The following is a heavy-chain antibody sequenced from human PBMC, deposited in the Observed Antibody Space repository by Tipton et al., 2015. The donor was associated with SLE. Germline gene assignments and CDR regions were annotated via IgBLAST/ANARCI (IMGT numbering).Heavy chain of an antibody. CDR1: GRSFIGSY. J-gene: IGHJ6*03. CDR3: ARETEDTGWIHSRDYIYYYYYVDV. V-gene: IGHV4-34*01. CDR2: IDHSGVT. Sequence: LRLSCAVYGRSFIGSYWTWIRQPPGKGLEWIGDIDHSGVTHYNPSLKSRVTISRDTSKNQFSLELSSVTAADTAVYYCARETEDTGWIHSRDYIYYYYYVDVWGQGTTVTVSS. D-gene: IGHD6-19*01.